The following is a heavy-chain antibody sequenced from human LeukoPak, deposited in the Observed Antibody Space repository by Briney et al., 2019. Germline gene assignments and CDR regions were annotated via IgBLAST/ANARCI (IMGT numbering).Heavy chain of an antibody. CDR2: IWYDGSQR. CDR1: GFTMKNFG. V-gene: IGHV3-33*01. J-gene: IGHJ4*02. Sequence: GGSLRLSCAVSGFTMKNFGMHWVRQAPGKGLEWVAVIWYDGSQRHYIASVKGRFAISRENSMNTLSLEMNGLRVEETAVYYCGRGADMNYNFETSFYFDSWGQGALVIVSS. CDR3: GRGADMNYNFETSFYFDS. D-gene: IGHD3-3*01.